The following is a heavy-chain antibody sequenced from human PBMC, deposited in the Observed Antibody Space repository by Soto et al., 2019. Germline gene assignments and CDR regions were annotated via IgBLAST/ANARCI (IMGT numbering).Heavy chain of an antibody. V-gene: IGHV1-69*13. CDR2: IIPIFGTA. J-gene: IGHJ6*02. Sequence: ASVKVSCKASGGTFSSYAISWVRQAPGQGLEWMGGIIPIFGTANYAQKFQGRVTITADESTSTAYMELSSLRSEDTAVYYCARGSECSGGSCLPFDREDYYYYYGMDVWGQGTTVTVSS. CDR1: GGTFSSYA. D-gene: IGHD2-15*01. CDR3: ARGSECSGGSCLPFDREDYYYYYGMDV.